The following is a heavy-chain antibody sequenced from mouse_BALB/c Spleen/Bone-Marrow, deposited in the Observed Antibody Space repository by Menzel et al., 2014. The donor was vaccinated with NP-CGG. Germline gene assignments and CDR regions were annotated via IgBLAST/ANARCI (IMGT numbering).Heavy chain of an antibody. CDR3: ARGGNYGAMDY. D-gene: IGHD2-1*01. Sequence: EVHLVESGGGLVKPGGSLKLSCAASGFTFSDYYMYWARQTPEKRLEWVATISDGGSYTYYPDSVKGRFTISRDDAKNNLYLQMSSLKSEDTAMYYWARGGNYGAMDYWGQGTSVTGSS. J-gene: IGHJ4*01. CDR1: GFTFSDYY. CDR2: ISDGGSYT. V-gene: IGHV5-4*02.